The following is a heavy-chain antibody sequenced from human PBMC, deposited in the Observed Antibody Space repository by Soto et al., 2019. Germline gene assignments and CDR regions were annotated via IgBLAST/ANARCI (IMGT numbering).Heavy chain of an antibody. D-gene: IGHD4-17*01. CDR2: IYYSGST. CDR1: GGSISSYC. J-gene: IGHJ6*02. Sequence: XETLTLTCTVSGGSISSYCWSWIRQPPGKGLEWIGYIYYSGSTNYNPSLKSRVTISVDTSKNQFSLKLSSVTAADTAVYYCARDRRLTGMDVWGQGTTVTVSS. CDR3: ARDRRLTGMDV. V-gene: IGHV4-59*01.